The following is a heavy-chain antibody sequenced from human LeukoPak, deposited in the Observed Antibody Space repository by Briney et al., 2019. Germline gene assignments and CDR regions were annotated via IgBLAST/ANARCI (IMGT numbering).Heavy chain of an antibody. D-gene: IGHD3-10*01. CDR2: INHSGST. V-gene: IGHV4-34*01. CDR3: ARGSMIRGVINDLAWFDP. J-gene: IGHJ5*02. CDR1: GGSFSGYY. Sequence: SETLSLTCAVYGGSFSGYYWSWIRQPPGKGLEWIVEINHSGSTNYNPSLKSRVTISVDTSKNQFSLKPSSVTAADTAVYYCARGSMIRGVINDLAWFDPWGQGTLVTVSS.